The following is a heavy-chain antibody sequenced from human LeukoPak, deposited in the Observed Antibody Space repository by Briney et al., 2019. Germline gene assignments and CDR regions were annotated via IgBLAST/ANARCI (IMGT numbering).Heavy chain of an antibody. J-gene: IGHJ5*02. CDR1: GFTFSTYS. Sequence: GGSLRLSCAASGFTFSTYSMNWVRQAPGKGLEWVSSISSSGSHIYYADSVKGRFTISRDNAKNSLYLQMNSLRAEDTAVYYCAGEVDCSSTSCYNEGWFDPWGQGTLVTVSS. CDR3: AGEVDCSSTSCYNEGWFDP. D-gene: IGHD2-2*02. CDR2: ISSSGSHI. V-gene: IGHV3-21*01.